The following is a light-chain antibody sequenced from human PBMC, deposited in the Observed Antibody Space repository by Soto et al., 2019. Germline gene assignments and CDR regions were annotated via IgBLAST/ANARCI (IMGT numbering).Light chain of an antibody. CDR2: EVF. CDR3: SAFAGYNNYVV. V-gene: IGLV2-8*01. CDR1: SNDVGAYKY. Sequence: QSALTQPPSASGSPGQSVTISCTGTSNDVGAYKYVSWYQQYPGKAPKLIIHEVFKRPSGVPDRFSGSKSGNTASLTVSGLQAEDEAEYYCSAFAGYNNYVVFGGGTKLTVL. J-gene: IGLJ2*01.